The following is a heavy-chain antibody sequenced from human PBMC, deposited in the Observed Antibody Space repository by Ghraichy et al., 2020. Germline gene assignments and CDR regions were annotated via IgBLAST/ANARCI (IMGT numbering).Heavy chain of an antibody. CDR3: AHSSGTYSSGWYTEGFDY. V-gene: IGHV2-5*02. D-gene: IGHD6-19*01. J-gene: IGHJ4*02. Sequence: SGPTLVKPTQTLTLTCTFSGFSLSTSGVGVGWIRQPPGKALEWLALIYWDDDKRYSPSLKSRLTITKDTSKNQVVLTMTNMDPVDTATYYCAHSSGTYSSGWYTEGFDYWGQGTLVTVSS. CDR2: IYWDDDK. CDR1: GFSLSTSGVG.